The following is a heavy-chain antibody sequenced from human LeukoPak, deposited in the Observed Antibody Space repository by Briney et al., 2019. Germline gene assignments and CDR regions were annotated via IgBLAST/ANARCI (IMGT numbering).Heavy chain of an antibody. J-gene: IGHJ4*02. D-gene: IGHD3-10*01. CDR1: GFTFSSYE. Sequence: PGGSLRLSCAASGFTFSSYEMNWVRQAPGKGLEWVSYISSSGSTIYYADSVKGRSTISRDNAKNSLYLQTNSLRAEDTAVYYCARATAGSIVTFDYWGQGTLVTVSS. V-gene: IGHV3-48*03. CDR2: ISSSGSTI. CDR3: ARATAGSIVTFDY.